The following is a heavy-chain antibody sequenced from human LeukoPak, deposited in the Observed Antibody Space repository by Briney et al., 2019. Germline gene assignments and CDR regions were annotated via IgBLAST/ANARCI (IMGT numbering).Heavy chain of an antibody. Sequence: SETLSLTCAVSGYSISSGYYWGWIRQPPGEGLEWIGSIYHSGRTFYNPSLKSRVTISVDTSKNQFSLKLTSVTAADTAVYYCARAVGSGSFQTYYYYMDVWGKGTTVTISS. J-gene: IGHJ6*03. CDR3: ARAVGSGSFQTYYYYMDV. CDR1: GYSISSGYY. D-gene: IGHD3-10*01. V-gene: IGHV4-38-2*01. CDR2: IYHSGRT.